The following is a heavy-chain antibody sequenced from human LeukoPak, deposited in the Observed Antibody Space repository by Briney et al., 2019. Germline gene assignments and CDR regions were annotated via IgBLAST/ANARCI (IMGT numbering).Heavy chain of an antibody. J-gene: IGHJ3*02. CDR3: ANQEWLRFNLNAFDI. D-gene: IGHD5-12*01. Sequence: ASVKVSCKASGYSFTSHYMHWVRQAPGQGLEWMGLINPSGGSTNYAQKFQGRVTMTRDMSTRTVYMELSSLRFEDTAVYYCANQEWLRFNLNAFDIWGQGTMVTVSS. CDR1: GYSFTSHY. V-gene: IGHV1-46*01. CDR2: INPSGGST.